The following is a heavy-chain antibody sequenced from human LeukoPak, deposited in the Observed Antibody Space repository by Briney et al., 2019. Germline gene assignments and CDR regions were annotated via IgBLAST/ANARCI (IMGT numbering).Heavy chain of an antibody. CDR1: GFTFSSYG. J-gene: IGHJ6*02. Sequence: GRSLRLSCAASGFTFSSYGIHWVRQAPGKGLEWVAVISYLGGDQSYAESVKGRFTISRDNPNKRVFLQMNTLRGEDTAVYYCAKDRSSGPHYYYGMDVWGRGTTVIVSS. V-gene: IGHV3-30*18. D-gene: IGHD6-25*01. CDR2: ISYLGGDQ. CDR3: AKDRSSGPHYYYGMDV.